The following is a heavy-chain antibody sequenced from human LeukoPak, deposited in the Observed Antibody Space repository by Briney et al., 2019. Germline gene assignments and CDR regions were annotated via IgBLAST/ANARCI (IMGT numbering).Heavy chain of an antibody. CDR2: ILADVDAGKT. CDR1: GFTFGGLT. J-gene: IGHJ4*02. V-gene: IGHV3-23*01. Sequence: GGSLRLSCAASGFTFGGLTMAWVRQTPGRGLEWLSGILADVDAGKTYYADSVKGRFTISRDNAKNALYLEMNSLRAEDTALYYCARTVYYERDDDETYYRNFDSWGQGTLVTVSS. CDR3: ARTVYYERDDDETYYRNFDS. D-gene: IGHD3-22*01.